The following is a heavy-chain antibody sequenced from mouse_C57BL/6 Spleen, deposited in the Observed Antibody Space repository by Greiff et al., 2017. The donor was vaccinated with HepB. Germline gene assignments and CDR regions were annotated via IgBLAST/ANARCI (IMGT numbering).Heavy chain of an antibody. CDR2: ISDGGSYT. CDR3: AAQATSWLAY. J-gene: IGHJ3*01. D-gene: IGHD3-2*02. V-gene: IGHV5-4*01. CDR1: GFTFSSYA. Sequence: EVQLQESGGGLVKPGGSLKLSCAASGFTFSSYAMSWVRQTPEKRLEWVATISDGGSYTYYPDNVKGRFTISRDNAKNNLYLQMSHLKSEDTAMYYCAAQATSWLAYWGQGTLVTVSA.